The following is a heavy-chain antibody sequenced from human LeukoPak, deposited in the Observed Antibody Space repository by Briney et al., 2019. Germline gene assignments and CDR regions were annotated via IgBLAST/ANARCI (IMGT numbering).Heavy chain of an antibody. CDR2: IYYRGST. CDR1: GGSTSSSH. V-gene: IGHV4-59*08. Sequence: PSETLSLTCTVSGGSTSSSHWSWIRQPPGKGLEWIGYIYYRGSTNYSPSLKSRVTMSVDTSKNQFSLKLSSVTAADTAVYYCARGSGWYYYWGQGTLVTVSS. CDR3: ARGSGWYYY. J-gene: IGHJ4*02. D-gene: IGHD6-19*01.